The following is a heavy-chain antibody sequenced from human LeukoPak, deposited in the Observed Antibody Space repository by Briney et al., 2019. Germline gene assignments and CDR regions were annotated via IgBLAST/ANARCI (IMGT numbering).Heavy chain of an antibody. CDR3: AKDSSPSGRLHYSTLDY. Sequence: HSGGSLRLSCAASGFTFNDYAMHWVRQAPGKGLEWVSLISWDSGNTYYADSVKGRFTISRDNSKNSLSLQMNSLRAEDTALYYCAKDSSPSGRLHYSTLDYWGQGTLVTVSS. CDR1: GFTFNDYA. J-gene: IGHJ4*02. D-gene: IGHD3-10*01. V-gene: IGHV3-43D*03. CDR2: ISWDSGNT.